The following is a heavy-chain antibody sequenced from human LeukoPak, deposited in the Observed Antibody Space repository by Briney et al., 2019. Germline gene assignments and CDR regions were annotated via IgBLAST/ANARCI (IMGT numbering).Heavy chain of an antibody. Sequence: PGGSLRLSCAASGFTFSSYGMHWVRQAPGKGLEWVADIWYDGSHKYYADSVKGRFTISRDNSKNTLHLQMNSLRAEDTAVYYCARDLLLWFGELSGDPDYWGQGTLVTVSS. CDR1: GFTFSSYG. CDR3: ARDLLLWFGELSGDPDY. D-gene: IGHD3-10*01. CDR2: IWYDGSHK. V-gene: IGHV3-33*01. J-gene: IGHJ4*02.